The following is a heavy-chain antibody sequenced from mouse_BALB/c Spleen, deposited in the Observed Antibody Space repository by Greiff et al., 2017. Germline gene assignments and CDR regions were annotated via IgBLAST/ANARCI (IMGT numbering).Heavy chain of an antibody. CDR2: INPSTGYT. CDR1: GYTFTSYW. J-gene: IGHJ3*01. CDR3: ARALYDYAWFAY. D-gene: IGHD2-4*01. Sequence: QVQLKESGAELAKPGASVKMSCKASGYTFTSYWMHWVKQRPGQGLEWIGYINPSTGYTEYNQKFKDKATLTADKSSSTAYMQLSSLTSEDSAVYYCARALYDYAWFAYWGQGTLVTVSA. V-gene: IGHV1-7*01.